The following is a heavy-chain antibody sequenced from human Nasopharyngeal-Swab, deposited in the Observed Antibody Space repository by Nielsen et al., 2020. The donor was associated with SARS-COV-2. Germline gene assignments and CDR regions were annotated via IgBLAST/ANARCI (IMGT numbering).Heavy chain of an antibody. Sequence: GEALKISCAASGFTFSSYSMNWVRQAPGKGLEWVSYISSSSSTIYYADSVKGRFTISRGNAKNSLYLQMNSLRAEDTAVYYCARDWHGPFDYWGQGTLVTVSS. CDR1: GFTFSSYS. D-gene: IGHD5-24*01. CDR3: ARDWHGPFDY. CDR2: ISSSSSTI. J-gene: IGHJ4*02. V-gene: IGHV3-48*04.